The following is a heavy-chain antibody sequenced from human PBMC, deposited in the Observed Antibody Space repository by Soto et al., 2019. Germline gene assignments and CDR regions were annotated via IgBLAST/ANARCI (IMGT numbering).Heavy chain of an antibody. CDR3: AAGVGATDFDY. J-gene: IGHJ4*02. V-gene: IGHV1-58*02. Sequence: SVKVSCKASGFTFTSSAMQWVRQARGQRLEWIGWIVVGSGDTNYAQKFHERVTITRDMSTSTAYMELSSLRSEDTAVYYCAAGVGATDFDYWGQGTLVTVSS. CDR1: GFTFTSSA. D-gene: IGHD1-26*01. CDR2: IVVGSGDT.